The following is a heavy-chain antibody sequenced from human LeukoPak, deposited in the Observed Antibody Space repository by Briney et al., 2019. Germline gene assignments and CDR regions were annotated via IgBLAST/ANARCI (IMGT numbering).Heavy chain of an antibody. V-gene: IGHV3-23*01. Sequence: GGSLRLSCAASGFTFSSYAMSWLRQTPQKGLEWVSGISVTGDITYYADSVKGRFTIARDNSRTTLYLQLNSLRSDDTAVYYCARLNFGELPPKLHFYDYMDVWGKGTTVTVSS. D-gene: IGHD3-16*01. CDR1: GFTFSSYA. CDR3: ARLNFGELPPKLHFYDYMDV. CDR2: ISVTGDIT. J-gene: IGHJ6*03.